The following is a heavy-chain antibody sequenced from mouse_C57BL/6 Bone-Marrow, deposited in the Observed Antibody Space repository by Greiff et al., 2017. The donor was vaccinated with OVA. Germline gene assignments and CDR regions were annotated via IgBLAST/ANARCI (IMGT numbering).Heavy chain of an antibody. V-gene: IGHV1-74*01. CDR2: IHPSDSDT. D-gene: IGHD2-4*01. Sequence: VKLQQPGAELVKPGASVKVSCKASGYTFTSYWMHWVKQRPGQGLEWIGRIHPSDSDTNYNQKFKGKATLTVDKSSSTAYMQLSSLTSEDSAVYYCAIAGGLRRYWYFDVWGTGTTVTVSS. CDR1: GYTFTSYW. J-gene: IGHJ1*03. CDR3: AIAGGLRRYWYFDV.